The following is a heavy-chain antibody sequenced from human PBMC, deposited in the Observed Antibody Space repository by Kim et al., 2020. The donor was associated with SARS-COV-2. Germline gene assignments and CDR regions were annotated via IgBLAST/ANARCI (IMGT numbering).Heavy chain of an antibody. V-gene: IGHV3-30*01. J-gene: IGHJ4*02. Sequence: VKGRFTIARDNSKNTLYLQMNSRRAEDTAVYYCARDYSRRVEMATTLLKYWGQGTLVTVSS. CDR3: ARDYSRRVEMATTLLKY. D-gene: IGHD5-12*01.